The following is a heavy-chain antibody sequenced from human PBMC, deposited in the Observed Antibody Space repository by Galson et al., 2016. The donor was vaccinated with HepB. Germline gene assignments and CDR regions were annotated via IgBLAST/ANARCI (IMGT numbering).Heavy chain of an antibody. CDR1: GGTFSNYA. D-gene: IGHD1-26*01. V-gene: IGHV1-69*13. J-gene: IGHJ4*02. CDR2: MIPVFGTS. CDR3: ARGMSWGLPQIFDY. Sequence: SVKVSCKASGGTFSNYAITWVRQAPGQGLEWMGGMIPVFGTSNNAQKFQGRLTITADESTSTAYMELSSLRSEDTAVYYCARGMSWGLPQIFDYWGQGTRVTVSS.